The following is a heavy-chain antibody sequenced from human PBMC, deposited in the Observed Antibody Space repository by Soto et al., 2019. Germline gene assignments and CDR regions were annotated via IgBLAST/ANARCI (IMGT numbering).Heavy chain of an antibody. CDR1: GFTFSSYW. V-gene: IGHV3-7*01. Sequence: GGSLRLSCAASGFTFSSYWMSWVRQAPGKGLEWVANIKQDGSETYYVDSVKGRFTISRDNAKNSLYLQMNSLRAEDPAVYYCAIRWGYSSGWYHFDYWGQGTLVTVSS. D-gene: IGHD6-19*01. J-gene: IGHJ4*02. CDR2: IKQDGSET. CDR3: AIRWGYSSGWYHFDY.